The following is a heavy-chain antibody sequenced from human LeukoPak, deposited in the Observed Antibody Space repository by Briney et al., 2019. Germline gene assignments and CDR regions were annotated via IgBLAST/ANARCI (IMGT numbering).Heavy chain of an antibody. CDR2: IPDSGGST. V-gene: IGHV3-23*01. CDR1: GFTFSTYA. J-gene: IGHJ4*02. CDR3: AKGSGSYRGGIDY. D-gene: IGHD1-26*01. Sequence: GGSLRLSCAASGFTFSTYAMSWVRQAPGKGLEWVSAIPDSGGSTYYADSVKGRFTISRDNSKNTLYLQMNSLRAEDTAVYYCAKGSGSYRGGIDYWGQGTLVTVSS.